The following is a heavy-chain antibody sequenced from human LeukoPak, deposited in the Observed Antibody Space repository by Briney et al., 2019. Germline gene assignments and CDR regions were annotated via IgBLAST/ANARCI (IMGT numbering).Heavy chain of an antibody. CDR2: IYYSGNT. CDR1: GGSISSSSYY. Sequence: PSEPLSLTCTVSGGSISSSSYYWGWIRQPPGKVLEWIGSIYYSGNTYYNQSHKSRVTISVDTSKNQFSLKLNSVTAADTAVYYCARQDTSMVAFDYWGQGTLVTVSS. V-gene: IGHV4-39*01. CDR3: ARQDTSMVAFDY. D-gene: IGHD5-18*01. J-gene: IGHJ4*02.